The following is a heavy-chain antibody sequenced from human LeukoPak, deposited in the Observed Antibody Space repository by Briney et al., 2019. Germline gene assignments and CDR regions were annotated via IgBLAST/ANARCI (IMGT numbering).Heavy chain of an antibody. V-gene: IGHV4-34*01. D-gene: IGHD6-13*01. J-gene: IGHJ4*02. CDR2: INHSGST. CDR1: GGSFSGYY. Sequence: SETLSLTCAVYGGSFSGYYWKWIRQPPGKGLEWIGEINHSGSTNYNPSLKSRDTISVDTSKNQFSLKLSSVTAADTAVYYCARGRNSTGIAAAGRVVVTFDYWGQGTLVTVSS. CDR3: ARGRNSTGIAAAGRVVVTFDY.